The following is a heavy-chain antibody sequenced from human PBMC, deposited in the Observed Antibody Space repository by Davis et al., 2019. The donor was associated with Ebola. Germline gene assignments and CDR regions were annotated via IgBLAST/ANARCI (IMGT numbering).Heavy chain of an antibody. Sequence: GESLKISCAASGFTFSSYWMHWVRQAPGKGLVWVSRINSDGSSTSYADSVKGRFTISRDNAKNTLYLQMNSLRAEDTAVYYCARDLSSSWLKRYFDLWGRGTLVTVSS. J-gene: IGHJ2*01. CDR2: INSDGSST. CDR1: GFTFSSYW. V-gene: IGHV3-74*01. D-gene: IGHD6-13*01. CDR3: ARDLSSSWLKRYFDL.